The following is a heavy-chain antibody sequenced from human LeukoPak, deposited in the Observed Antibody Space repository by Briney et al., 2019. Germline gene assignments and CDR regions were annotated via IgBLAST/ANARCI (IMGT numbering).Heavy chain of an antibody. CDR2: ISSSGSTI. CDR3: ARDPYSGNYGDYYYYYMDV. J-gene: IGHJ6*03. D-gene: IGHD1-26*01. V-gene: IGHV3-48*03. Sequence: GGSLRLSCAASGFTFSSYEMNWVRQAPGKGLEWVSYISSSGSTIYYADSVKGRFTISRDNARNSLYLLMNSLRVEDTAVYYCARDPYSGNYGDYYYYYMDVWGKGTTVTISS. CDR1: GFTFSSYE.